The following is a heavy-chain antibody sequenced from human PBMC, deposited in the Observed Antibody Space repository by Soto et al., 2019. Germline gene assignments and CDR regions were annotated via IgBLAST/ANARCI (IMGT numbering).Heavy chain of an antibody. CDR3: ARPRGRADRLGVDP. CDR2: IDPSDSHT. D-gene: IGHD2-15*01. Sequence: ESLKLYCKGSGYIFPSSRISWVRQMPVKVVELIVRIDPSDSHTNYSPSFQGHGTISADKSISSAYLQWSSLKASDTAMYYCARPRGRADRLGVDPWGKGTLV. J-gene: IGHJ5*02. CDR1: GYIFPSSR. V-gene: IGHV5-10-1*01.